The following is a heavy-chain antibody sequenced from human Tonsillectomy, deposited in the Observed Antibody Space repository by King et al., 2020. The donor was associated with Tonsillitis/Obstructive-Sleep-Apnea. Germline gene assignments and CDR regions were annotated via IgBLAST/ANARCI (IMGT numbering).Heavy chain of an antibody. Sequence: VQLVESGAEVKKPGESLKISCKGSGYSFTSYWIGWVRQMPGKGLEWMGIIYPGDSDTRYSPSFQGQVTISADKSISTAYLQWSSLKASDTAMYYCAKGLDYSRRWDYYYYMDVWGKGTTVTVSS. V-gene: IGHV5-51*01. J-gene: IGHJ6*03. CDR3: AKGLDYSRRWDYYYYMDV. D-gene: IGHD4-11*01. CDR2: IYPGDSDT. CDR1: GYSFTSYW.